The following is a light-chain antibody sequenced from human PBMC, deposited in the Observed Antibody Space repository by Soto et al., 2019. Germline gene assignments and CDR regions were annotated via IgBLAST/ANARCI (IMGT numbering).Light chain of an antibody. V-gene: IGKV3-20*01. CDR1: ESVLDY. CDR2: GPA. J-gene: IGKJ1*01. CDR3: QLYGTSPKP. Sequence: EVVLTQCPATLSSYPGERANLSCRASESVLDYLAWFQQRPGQSPRLLIYGPATRATGIPGRFRGSGSGTEFTLTISRLEPEDFAVYYCQLYGTSPKPFGQGSKVDIK.